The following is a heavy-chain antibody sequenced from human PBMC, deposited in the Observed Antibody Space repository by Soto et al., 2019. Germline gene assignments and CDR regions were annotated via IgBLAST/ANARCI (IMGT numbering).Heavy chain of an antibody. Sequence: SETLSLTCTVSGGSISSYYWSWIRQPPGKGLEWIGYIYYSGSTNYNPSLESRVTISVDTSKNQFSLKLSSVTAADTAVYYCARGKDSSGYYFSWFDPWGQGTLVTVSS. CDR3: ARGKDSSGYYFSWFDP. CDR1: GGSISSYY. J-gene: IGHJ5*02. D-gene: IGHD3-22*01. V-gene: IGHV4-59*01. CDR2: IYYSGST.